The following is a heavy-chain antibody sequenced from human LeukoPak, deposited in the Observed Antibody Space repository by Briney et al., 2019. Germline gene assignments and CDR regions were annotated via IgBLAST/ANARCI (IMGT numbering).Heavy chain of an antibody. V-gene: IGHV3-53*01. D-gene: IGHD3-3*01. CDR3: ARGGVYDFWSGYLDY. Sequence: GGSLRLSCAASGFTVNINYMSWVRQAPGKGLEWVSIIFSGGSTYYADSVKGRFTISRDNSKNTLYLQMNSLRAEDTAVYYCARGGVYDFWSGYLDYWGQGTLVTVSS. J-gene: IGHJ4*02. CDR1: GFTVNINY. CDR2: IFSGGST.